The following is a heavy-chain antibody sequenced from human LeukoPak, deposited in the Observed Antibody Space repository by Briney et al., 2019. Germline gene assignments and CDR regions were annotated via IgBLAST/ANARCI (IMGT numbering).Heavy chain of an antibody. J-gene: IGHJ4*02. V-gene: IGHV3-21*01. Sequence: GGSLRRSCAASGFTFSSYSMNWVRQAPGKGLEWVSSISSSSSYIYYADSVKGRFTISRDNAKNSLYLQMNSLRAEDTAVYYCARGVADYYDSSGYYYLYWGQGTLVTVSS. CDR2: ISSSSSYI. CDR3: ARGVADYYDSSGYYYLY. D-gene: IGHD3-22*01. CDR1: GFTFSSYS.